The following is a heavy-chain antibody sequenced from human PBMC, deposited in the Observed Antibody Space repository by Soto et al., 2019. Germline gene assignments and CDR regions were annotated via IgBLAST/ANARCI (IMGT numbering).Heavy chain of an antibody. D-gene: IGHD3-3*01. CDR3: ARAITIFGVVINAFDI. CDR2: INPNSGGT. J-gene: IGHJ3*02. V-gene: IGHV1-2*02. CDR1: GYTFTGYY. Sequence: ASVKVSCKXSGYTFTGYYMHWVRQAPGQGLEWMGWINPNSGGTNYAQKFQGRVTMTRDTSISTAYMELSRLRSDDTAVYYCARAITIFGVVINAFDIWGQGTMVTVSS.